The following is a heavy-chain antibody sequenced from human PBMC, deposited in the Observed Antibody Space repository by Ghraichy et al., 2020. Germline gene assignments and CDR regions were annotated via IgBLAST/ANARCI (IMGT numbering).Heavy chain of an antibody. J-gene: IGHJ6*02. D-gene: IGHD3-10*01. Sequence: SVKVSCQASGGPFSSYTITWVRQAPGHGLEWMGRIIPVLNLRNYTQKLQGRATIIADSSTRTAYMELSGLTSEDTAVYYCSATYGSGLSDMDVWGQGTTVIVTS. CDR3: SATYGSGLSDMDV. CDR2: IIPVLNLR. V-gene: IGHV1-69*02. CDR1: GGPFSSYT.